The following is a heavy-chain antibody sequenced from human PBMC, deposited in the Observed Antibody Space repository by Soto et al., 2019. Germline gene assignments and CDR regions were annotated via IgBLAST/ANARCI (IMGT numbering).Heavy chain of an antibody. CDR1: GGSFSGYY. J-gene: IGHJ4*02. D-gene: IGHD6-19*01. V-gene: IGHV4-34*01. CDR2: INHSGST. Sequence: PSETLSLTCAVYGGSFSGYYWSWIRQPPGKGLEWIGEINHSGSTNYNPSLKSRVTISVDTSKNQFSLKLSSVTAADTAVYYCARAPQRVAGTSYRGQGTLVTVSS. CDR3: ARAPQRVAGTSY.